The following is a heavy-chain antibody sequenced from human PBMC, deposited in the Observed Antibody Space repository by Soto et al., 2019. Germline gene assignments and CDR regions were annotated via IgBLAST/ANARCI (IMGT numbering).Heavy chain of an antibody. CDR1: GFTFNNDG. J-gene: IGHJ4*02. CDR3: ARQDTSDYFDY. D-gene: IGHD6-19*01. CDR2: IWNDGSQK. Sequence: QVQLVESGGGVVQPGTSLRLSCAASGFTFNNDGMHWVRQAPGKGLEWVAVIWNDGSQKYYADSVNGRFTISRDNSKNTTYLQMSSLRVDDTAVYSCARQDTSDYFDYWGLGPLVTVST. V-gene: IGHV3-33*01.